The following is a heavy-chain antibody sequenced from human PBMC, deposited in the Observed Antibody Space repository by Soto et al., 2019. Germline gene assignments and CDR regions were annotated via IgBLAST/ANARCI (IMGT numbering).Heavy chain of an antibody. Sequence: SETLALTCAVYGGSFSGDYWSWIRQPPGKGLEWIGEIKHSGGTMYNPSLKSRVSTSGDTSKNEFSLNLSSVTAADTALYYCARLDAVVVGGTGAFDIWGQGTMVTVSS. D-gene: IGHD2-15*01. CDR3: ARLDAVVVGGTGAFDI. CDR2: IKHSGGT. J-gene: IGHJ3*02. V-gene: IGHV4-34*01. CDR1: GGSFSGDY.